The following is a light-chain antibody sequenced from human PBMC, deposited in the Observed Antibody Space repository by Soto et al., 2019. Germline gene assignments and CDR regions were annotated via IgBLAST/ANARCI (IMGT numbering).Light chain of an antibody. J-gene: IGKJ1*01. V-gene: IGKV3-15*01. CDR1: QSVSNN. CDR3: QQYNDWPPWT. Sequence: EILMTQSPATLSVSPGDRVTLSCRASQSVSNNLAWYQQRPGQAPRLLIYGASTRATGIPARFSGSGSGTEFTLTISSLQSEDFAVYYCQQYNDWPPWTFGQGTKVDIK. CDR2: GAS.